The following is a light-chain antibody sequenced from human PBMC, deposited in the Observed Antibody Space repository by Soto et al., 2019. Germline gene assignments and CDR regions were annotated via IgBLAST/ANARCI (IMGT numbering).Light chain of an antibody. J-gene: IGLJ1*01. CDR3: NSYTGSSTYV. V-gene: IGLV2-14*03. Sequence: QSALTQPASVSGSPGQSITISCTGTSSDVGGFNYVSWYQQHPGKAPKLMIYDVTNRPSGVSYRFPGSKSGNTASLTISGLQAEDEADYYCNSYTGSSTYVFGTGTKVTVL. CDR2: DVT. CDR1: SSDVGGFNY.